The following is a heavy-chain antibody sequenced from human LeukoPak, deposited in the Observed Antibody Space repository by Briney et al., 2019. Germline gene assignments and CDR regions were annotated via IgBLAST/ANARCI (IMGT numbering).Heavy chain of an antibody. CDR3: ARGERGWFDP. CDR1: GFTFSSYA. J-gene: IGHJ5*02. D-gene: IGHD1-1*01. Sequence: GGSLRLSCAASGFTFSSYAMHWVRQAPGKGLEWVAVVSYDGSNKYYADSVKGRFTISRDNSKNTLYLQMNSLRAEDTAVYYCARGERGWFDPWGQGTLVTVSS. V-gene: IGHV3-30-3*01. CDR2: VSYDGSNK.